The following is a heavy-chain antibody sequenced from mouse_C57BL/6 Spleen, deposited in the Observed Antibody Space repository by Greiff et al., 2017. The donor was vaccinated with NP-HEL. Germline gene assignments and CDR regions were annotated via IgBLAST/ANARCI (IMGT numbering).Heavy chain of an antibody. Sequence: VQLQQSGAELAKPGASVKLSCKASGYTFTSYWMHWVKQRPGQGLEWIGYINPSSGYTKYNQKFKDKATLTADKSSSTAYMQLSSLTYEDSAVYYCARSTAQASAWFAYWGQGTLVTVSA. J-gene: IGHJ3*01. V-gene: IGHV1-7*01. D-gene: IGHD3-2*02. CDR3: ARSTAQASAWFAY. CDR1: GYTFTSYW. CDR2: INPSSGYT.